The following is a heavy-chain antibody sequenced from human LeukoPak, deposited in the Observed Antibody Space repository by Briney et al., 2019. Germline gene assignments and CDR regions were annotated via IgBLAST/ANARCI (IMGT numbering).Heavy chain of an antibody. Sequence: GGSLRLSCAASGFTFSSYWMHWVRQAPGKGLVWVSRINSDGSGTSYADSVKGRFTISRDNAKNTLYLQMNRLRAEDTAVYYCARDVDVDYMDVWGKGTTVTVSS. CDR1: GFTFSSYW. V-gene: IGHV3-74*01. D-gene: IGHD5-12*01. CDR3: ARDVDVDYMDV. J-gene: IGHJ6*03. CDR2: INSDGSGT.